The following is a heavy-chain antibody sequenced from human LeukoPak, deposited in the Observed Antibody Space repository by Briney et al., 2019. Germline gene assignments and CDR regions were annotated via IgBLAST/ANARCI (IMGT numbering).Heavy chain of an antibody. D-gene: IGHD1-1*01. Sequence: GGSLRLSCAASGFTFSSYAMSWVRQAPGKGLEWLAVIWYDGSDSYSADSVKGRFTISRDNSKNTLYLQMTSLRVEDTAIYYCARDLQSGTTSAFDNWGQGTLVTVSS. V-gene: IGHV3-33*08. CDR1: GFTFSSYA. J-gene: IGHJ4*02. CDR3: ARDLQSGTTSAFDN. CDR2: IWYDGSDS.